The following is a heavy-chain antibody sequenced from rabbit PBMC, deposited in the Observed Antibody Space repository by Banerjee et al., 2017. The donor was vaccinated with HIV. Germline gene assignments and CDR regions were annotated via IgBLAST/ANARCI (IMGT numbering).Heavy chain of an antibody. CDR3: ARGADNNWYIPYFKL. Sequence: QEQLVESGGGLVQPGGSLKLSCKASGFDFSSCYMSWVRQAPGKGLEWIGYIDPVFGGTYYASWVNGRFTISRSTSLNTVTLQMTSLTAADTATYFCARGADNNWYIPYFKLWGPGTLVTVS. CDR2: IDPVFGGT. J-gene: IGHJ4*01. D-gene: IGHD1-1*01. CDR1: GFDFSSCY. V-gene: IGHV1S47*01.